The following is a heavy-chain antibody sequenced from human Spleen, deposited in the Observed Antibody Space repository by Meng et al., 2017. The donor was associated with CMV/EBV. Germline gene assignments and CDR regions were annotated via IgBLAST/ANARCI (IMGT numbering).Heavy chain of an antibody. V-gene: IGHV3-48*03. D-gene: IGHD3-10*01. CDR2: ISSNVVTS. J-gene: IGHJ4*02. CDR3: AKLAVKGSGAYY. Sequence: GGSLRLSFAAFGFTFSSYEMNWVGQAPGKGREWVSYISSNVVTSYNSDSVKGRFTISRNNFKNTLYLQMNSLRLEDTAIYYCAKLAVKGSGAYYWGQGTLVTVSS. CDR1: GFTFSSYE.